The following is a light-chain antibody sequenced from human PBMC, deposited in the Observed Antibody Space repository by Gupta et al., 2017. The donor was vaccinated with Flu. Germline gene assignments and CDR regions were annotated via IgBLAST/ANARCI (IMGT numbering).Light chain of an antibody. CDR3: QQYNSYSMYS. Sequence: DIQMTQSPSTLSASVGDRVTITCRASQSISSRLAWYQQEPGKAPKLLIYKASSLESGVPSRFSGSGSGTEFTLTISSLQPDDFATYYCQQYNSYSMYSFGQGTKLEIK. CDR2: KAS. CDR1: QSISSR. V-gene: IGKV1-5*03. J-gene: IGKJ2*03.